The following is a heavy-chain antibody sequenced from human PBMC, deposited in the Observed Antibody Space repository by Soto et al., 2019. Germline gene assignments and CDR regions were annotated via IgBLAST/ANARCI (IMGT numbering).Heavy chain of an antibody. CDR3: AKDPGLRRPETRANWFDP. J-gene: IGHJ5*02. D-gene: IGHD4-17*01. V-gene: IGHV3-9*01. CDR2: ISWNSGSI. Sequence: PGGSLRLSCAASGFTFDDYAMHWVRQAPGKGLEWVSGISWNSGSIGYADSVKGRFTISRDNAKNSLYLQMNSLRAEDTALYYCAKDPGLRRPETRANWFDPWGQGTLVTVSS. CDR1: GFTFDDYA.